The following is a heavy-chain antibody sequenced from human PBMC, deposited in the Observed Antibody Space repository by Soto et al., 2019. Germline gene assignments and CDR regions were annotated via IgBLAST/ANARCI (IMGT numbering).Heavy chain of an antibody. J-gene: IGHJ4*02. CDR1: GGSFSGYC. CDR2: INHSGRT. D-gene: IGHD3-3*01. CDR3: ARGRKYYDFWSGYSHPRYYFNY. Sequence: ASETLSLTCAVYGGSFSGYCWSWIRQPQGKGLEWIGEINHSGRTNYNPSLKSRVTISVDTSKSQFSLKLSSVTAADTAVYYCARGRKYYDFWSGYSHPRYYFNYWGQGTLVTVSS. V-gene: IGHV4-34*01.